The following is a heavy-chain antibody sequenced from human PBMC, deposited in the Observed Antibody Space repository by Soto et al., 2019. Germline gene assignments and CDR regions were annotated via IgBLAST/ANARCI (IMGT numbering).Heavy chain of an antibody. CDR2: IRSKAYGGTT. V-gene: IGHV3-49*04. J-gene: IGHJ4*02. D-gene: IGHD2-15*01. Sequence: PGGSLRLSCTASGFTFGDYAMSWVRQAPGKGLEWVGFIRSKAYGGTTEYAASVKGRFTISRDDSKSIAYLQMNSLKTEDTAVYYCTRGAYCSGGSCYPSDYWGQGTLVTVSS. CDR3: TRGAYCSGGSCYPSDY. CDR1: GFTFGDYA.